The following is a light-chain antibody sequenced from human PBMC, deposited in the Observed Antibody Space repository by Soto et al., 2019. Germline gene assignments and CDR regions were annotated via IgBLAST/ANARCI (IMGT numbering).Light chain of an antibody. CDR2: AAS. Sequence: DIQMTQSPSSLSASVGDRVTITCRASQSISSYLNWYQQKPGKAPKLLIYAASSLQSGVPSRFSGSGSGTDFTLTISSLQPEDFATYYCQQSYSTPWTLGQWTKVEIK. CDR1: QSISSY. J-gene: IGKJ1*01. V-gene: IGKV1-39*01. CDR3: QQSYSTPWT.